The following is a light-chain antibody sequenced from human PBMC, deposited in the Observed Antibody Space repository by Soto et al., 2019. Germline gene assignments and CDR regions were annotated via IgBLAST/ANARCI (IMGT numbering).Light chain of an antibody. Sequence: DIQMTQSPSSISASTGARVTITCRASQSTSSSLTWSQQKPGKAPKRLIYAASSLQRGVPARFSGSGSGTDFTLTISSLQPEDFATYYFQQSYSTPLTFGGGNTVEIK. CDR3: QQSYSTPLT. CDR2: AAS. V-gene: IGKV1-39*01. J-gene: IGKJ4*01. CDR1: QSTSSS.